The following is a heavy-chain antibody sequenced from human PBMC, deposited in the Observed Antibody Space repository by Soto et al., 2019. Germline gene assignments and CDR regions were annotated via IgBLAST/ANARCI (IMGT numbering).Heavy chain of an antibody. D-gene: IGHD2-15*01. V-gene: IGHV3-9*01. CDR3: AKAYCSGGSCPGDC. CDR2: ISWNSGSI. Sequence: PGGSLRLSCAASGFTFDDYAMHWVRQAPGKGLEWVSGISWNSGSIGYADSVEGRFTISRDNAKNSLYLQMNSLRAEDTALYYCAKAYCSGGSCPGDCWGQGTLVTVS. J-gene: IGHJ4*02. CDR1: GFTFDDYA.